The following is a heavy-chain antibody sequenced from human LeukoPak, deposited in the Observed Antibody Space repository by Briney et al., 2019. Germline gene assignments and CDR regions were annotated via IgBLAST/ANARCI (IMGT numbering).Heavy chain of an antibody. CDR3: AGGSRGYQEAFDY. CDR2: LYSSGST. V-gene: IGHV4-39*06. D-gene: IGHD3-22*01. Sequence: SETLSLTCAVSGDSVSSSSYFWGWLRQPPGKGLEWIGSLYSSGSTYSNPSLKSRFTISLDNSKNQFVLKLTSVTAADTAVYYCAGGSRGYQEAFDYWGQGTLVPVSS. J-gene: IGHJ4*02. CDR1: GDSVSSSSYF.